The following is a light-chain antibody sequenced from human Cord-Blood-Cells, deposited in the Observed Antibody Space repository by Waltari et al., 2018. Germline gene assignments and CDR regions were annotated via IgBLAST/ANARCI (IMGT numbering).Light chain of an antibody. V-gene: IGLV2-8*01. Sequence: QSALTQPPSASGSPGQSVTISCTGTSSDVGGSNYVSWYQQHPGKAPKLMIYEVSKRPSGVPDRFSGSKSGNTASLTVSGLQAEDEADYYCSSYAGSNNLVFCGGTKLTVL. CDR2: EVS. CDR1: SSDVGGSNY. CDR3: SSYAGSNNLV. J-gene: IGLJ2*01.